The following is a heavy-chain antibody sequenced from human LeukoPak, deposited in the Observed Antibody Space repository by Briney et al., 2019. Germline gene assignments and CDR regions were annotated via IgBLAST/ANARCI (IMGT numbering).Heavy chain of an antibody. CDR3: AKDVGSYSSSSYYDY. CDR1: GFTFDDYA. D-gene: IGHD6-13*01. CDR2: LSWNSGSI. V-gene: IGHV3-9*03. Sequence: GGSLRLSCAASGFTFDDYAMHWVRQAPGKGLEWVSGLSWNSGSIGYADSVKGRFTISRDNAKNSLYLQMNSLRAEDMALYYCAKDVGSYSSSSYYDYWGQGTLVTVSS. J-gene: IGHJ4*02.